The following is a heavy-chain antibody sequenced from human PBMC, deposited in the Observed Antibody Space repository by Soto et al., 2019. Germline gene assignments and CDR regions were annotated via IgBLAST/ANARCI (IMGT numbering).Heavy chain of an antibody. D-gene: IGHD6-19*01. CDR1: GGSFSGYY. CDR2: INHSGST. CDR3: ARGRKRYSSGWYAKHDY. J-gene: IGHJ4*02. V-gene: IGHV4-34*01. Sequence: SEPLSLTCTAYGGSFSGYYWSRIRQPPGKRLEWIGEINHSGSTNYNPSLKSRVTISVDTSKNQFSLKLSSVTAADTAVYYCARGRKRYSSGWYAKHDYWGQGTLVTVSS.